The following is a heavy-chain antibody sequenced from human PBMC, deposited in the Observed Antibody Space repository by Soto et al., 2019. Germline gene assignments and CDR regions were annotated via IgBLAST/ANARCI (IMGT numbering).Heavy chain of an antibody. CDR2: IYYSGST. CDR1: GGSISSGGYY. Sequence: QVQLQESGPGLVKPSQTLSLTCTVSGGSISSGGYYWSWIRQHPGKGLEWIGYIYYSGSTYYNPSLKSRVTVSVDTSKNHFSLKLSSVTAADTAVYYCARDRMHYYGSGSNWFDPWGQGTLVTVSS. V-gene: IGHV4-31*03. CDR3: ARDRMHYYGSGSNWFDP. D-gene: IGHD3-10*01. J-gene: IGHJ5*02.